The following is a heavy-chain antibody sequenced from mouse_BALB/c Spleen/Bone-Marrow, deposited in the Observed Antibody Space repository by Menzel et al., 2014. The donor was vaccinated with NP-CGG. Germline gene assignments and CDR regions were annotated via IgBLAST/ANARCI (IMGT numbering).Heavy chain of an antibody. J-gene: IGHJ1*01. CDR2: ILPGSGST. CDR3: AGGGVGGGYWYFDV. Sequence: VQLQQSGAELMKPGASVKISCKATGYTFSSYWIEWVKQRPGHGLEWIGEILPGSGSTNYNEKFKGKATFTADTSSNTAYMQLSSLTWGDSAVYCWAGGGVGGGYWYFDVWGAGTTVTVSS. D-gene: IGHD1-1*01. V-gene: IGHV1-9*01. CDR1: GYTFSSYW.